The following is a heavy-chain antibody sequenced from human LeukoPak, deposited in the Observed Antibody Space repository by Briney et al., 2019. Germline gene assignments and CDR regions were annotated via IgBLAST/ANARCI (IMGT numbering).Heavy chain of an antibody. Sequence: ASVKVSCKVSGYTLTELSMHWVRQAPGKGLEWMGGFDPEDGETIYAQKFQGRVTMTEDTSTDTAYMELSSLRSEDTAVYYCARGPMWYDFWSGYLASYYYGMDVWGQGTTVTVSS. CDR2: FDPEDGET. CDR3: ARGPMWYDFWSGYLASYYYGMDV. D-gene: IGHD3-3*01. CDR1: GYTLTELS. V-gene: IGHV1-24*01. J-gene: IGHJ6*02.